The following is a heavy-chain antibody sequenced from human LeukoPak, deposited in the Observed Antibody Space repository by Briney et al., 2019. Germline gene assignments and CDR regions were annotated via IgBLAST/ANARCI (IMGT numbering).Heavy chain of an antibody. CDR1: GGSFSGNY. D-gene: IGHD5-18*01. CDR3: ARGLGSYGYWYFQH. J-gene: IGHJ1*01. V-gene: IGHV4-34*01. Sequence: SETLSLTCAVYGGSFSGNYWSWIRQPPGKGLEWIGEINHSGSTNYNPSLKSRVTISVDTSKNQFSLKLSSVTAADTAVYYCARGLGSYGYWYFQHWGQGTLVTVSS. CDR2: INHSGST.